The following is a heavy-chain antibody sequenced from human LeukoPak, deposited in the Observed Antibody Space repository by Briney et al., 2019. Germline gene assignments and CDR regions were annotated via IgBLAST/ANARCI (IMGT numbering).Heavy chain of an antibody. CDR2: INHSGST. Sequence: SETLSLTCAVYGGSFSGYYWSWIRQPPGKGLEWIGEINHSGSTNYNPSLKSRVTISVDTSKNQFSLKLSSVTAAGTAVYYCARGQTFYGMDVWGKGTTVTVSS. CDR1: GGSFSGYY. CDR3: ARGQTFYGMDV. J-gene: IGHJ6*04. V-gene: IGHV4-34*01.